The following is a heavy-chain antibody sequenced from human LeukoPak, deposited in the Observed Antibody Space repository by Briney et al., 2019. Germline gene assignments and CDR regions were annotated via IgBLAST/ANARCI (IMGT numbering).Heavy chain of an antibody. J-gene: IGHJ4*02. CDR3: ARGTGDYEYYFDY. V-gene: IGHV3-7*01. CDR2: IKQDGSEK. Sequence: GGSLRLSCAASGFTFSSYWMSWVRQAPGKGLEWVTNIKQDGSEKYYVDSVKGRFTISRDNAKNSLYLQMNSLRAEDTAVYYCARGTGDYEYYFDYWGQGTLVTVSS. D-gene: IGHD4-17*01. CDR1: GFTFSSYW.